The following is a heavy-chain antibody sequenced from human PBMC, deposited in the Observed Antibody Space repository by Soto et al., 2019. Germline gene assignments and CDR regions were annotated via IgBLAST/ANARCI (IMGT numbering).Heavy chain of an antibody. CDR3: ARDLGIFVGMAV. D-gene: IGHD1-26*01. J-gene: IGHJ6*02. CDR1: GFMFNRYS. V-gene: IGHV3-48*02. Sequence: EMQLVESGGGLVQPGASLRLSCAASGFMFNRYSMNWFRQAPGKGLEWVAYISSSGANVYYANSVRGRLTIYRDNVNNLVYLQMNSLRDEDTANYYCARDLGIFVGMAVWGQGTTVAVSS. CDR2: ISSSGANV.